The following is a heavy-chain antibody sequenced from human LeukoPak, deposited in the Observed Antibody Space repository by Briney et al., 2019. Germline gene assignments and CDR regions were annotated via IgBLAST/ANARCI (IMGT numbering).Heavy chain of an antibody. CDR3: ARAELRGWFDP. D-gene: IGHD1-7*01. CDR2: IYYSGST. Sequence: SETLSLTCTVSGGSISSGGYSWSWIRQHPGKGLEWIAYIYYSGSTYYNPSLKSRVTISVDTSKNQFSLKLSSVTAADTAVYYCARAELRGWFDPWGQGTLVTVSS. V-gene: IGHV4-31*03. J-gene: IGHJ5*02. CDR1: GGSISSGGYS.